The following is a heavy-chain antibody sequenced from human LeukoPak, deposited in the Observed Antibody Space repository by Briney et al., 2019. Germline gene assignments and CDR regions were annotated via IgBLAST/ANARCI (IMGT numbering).Heavy chain of an antibody. CDR3: ATSGATTVTTWGGTWLDP. Sequence: SETPSLTCTVSGGSIRNHYWNWIRQSPGKGLEWIGYIYYTGITNYNPSLKSRVTMSADTSKNQFSLKLSSVTAADTAVYYCATSGATTVTTWGGTWLDPWGQGTLVTVSS. J-gene: IGHJ5*02. D-gene: IGHD4-17*01. CDR1: GGSIRNHY. CDR2: IYYTGIT. V-gene: IGHV4-59*11.